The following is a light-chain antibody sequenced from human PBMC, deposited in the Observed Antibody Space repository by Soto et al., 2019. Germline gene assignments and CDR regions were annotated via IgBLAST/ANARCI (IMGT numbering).Light chain of an antibody. CDR3: QQRSNGPPEVT. Sequence: EIVLTQSPDTLSLSPGERATLSCRASQSVSSSLAWYQQKPGQAPRLLIYDASNRATGIPARFSGSGSGTDFTPTLSSLEPEVFAVYSSQQRSNGPPEVTSAPGTKVDLK. CDR1: QSVSSS. J-gene: IGKJ3*01. V-gene: IGKV3-11*01. CDR2: DAS.